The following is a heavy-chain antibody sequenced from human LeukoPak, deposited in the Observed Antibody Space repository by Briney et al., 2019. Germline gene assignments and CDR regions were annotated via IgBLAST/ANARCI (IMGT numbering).Heavy chain of an antibody. CDR1: GYTFTGYY. CDR3: ARDKYCSGGTCYYLLFDY. D-gene: IGHD2-15*01. Sequence: GASVKVSCKASGYTFTGYYMHWVRQAPGQGLEWMGWINPNSGDTKYAQRFRGRVTMTRDTSINTAYLELSRLGSDDTAVYYCARDKYCSGGTCYYLLFDYWGQGTLVTVSS. J-gene: IGHJ4*02. CDR2: INPNSGDT. V-gene: IGHV1-2*02.